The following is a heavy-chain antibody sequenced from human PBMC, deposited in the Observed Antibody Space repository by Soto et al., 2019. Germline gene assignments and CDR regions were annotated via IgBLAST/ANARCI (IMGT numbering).Heavy chain of an antibody. D-gene: IGHD2-21*02. CDR2: ISYDGSNK. CDR3: ARDREHIVVVTATSTYDY. Sequence: SLRLSCAASGFTFSSYAMHWVRQAPGKGLEWVAVISYDGSNKYYADSVKGRFTISRDNSKNTLYLQMNSLRAEDTAVYYFARDREHIVVVTATSTYDYWGQGTLVTVSS. V-gene: IGHV3-30-3*01. CDR1: GFTFSSYA. J-gene: IGHJ4*02.